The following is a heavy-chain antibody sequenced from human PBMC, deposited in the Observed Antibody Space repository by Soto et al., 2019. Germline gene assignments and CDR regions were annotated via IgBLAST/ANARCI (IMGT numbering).Heavy chain of an antibody. J-gene: IGHJ4*02. CDR1: GYTFTSYG. CDR2: ISAYNGNT. CDR3: AGYLHRDPYY. Sequence: QVQLVQSGAEVKKPGASVKVSCKASGYTFTSYGISWVRQAPGQGLEWMGWISAYNGNTHYAQKLQGRVTMTTDTTTSTAHMELRSLRSADKDGYYCAGYLHRDPYYWGQGTLVTVSS. D-gene: IGHD2-21*01. V-gene: IGHV1-18*01.